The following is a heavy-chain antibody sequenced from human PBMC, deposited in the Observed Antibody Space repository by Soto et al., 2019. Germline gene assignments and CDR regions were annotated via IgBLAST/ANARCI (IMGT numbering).Heavy chain of an antibody. V-gene: IGHV4-31*03. J-gene: IGHJ6*02. Sequence: SETLSLTCTVSGGSISSGGYYWSWIRQHPGKGLEWIGYIYYSGSTYYNPSLKSRVTISVDTSKNQFSLKLSSVTAADTAVYYCARESLNLADGVMHYYYGMDVWGQGTTVTVSS. CDR1: GGSISSGGYY. CDR3: ARESLNLADGVMHYYYGMDV. D-gene: IGHD2-8*01. CDR2: IYYSGST.